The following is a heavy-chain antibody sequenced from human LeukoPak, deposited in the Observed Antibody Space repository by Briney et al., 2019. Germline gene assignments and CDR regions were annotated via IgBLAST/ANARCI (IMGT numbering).Heavy chain of an antibody. CDR2: ILYDGTNK. Sequence: PGGSLRLSCAASGFTFSSFGMHWVRQAPGQGLEWVAFILYDGTNKYYADSVKGRFTISRDNAKNSLYLQMNSLRAEDTAVYYCAKCSENGGWYGGSFDIWGQGTMVTVSS. CDR3: AKCSENGGWYGGSFDI. CDR1: GFTFSSFG. J-gene: IGHJ3*02. V-gene: IGHV3-30*02. D-gene: IGHD6-19*01.